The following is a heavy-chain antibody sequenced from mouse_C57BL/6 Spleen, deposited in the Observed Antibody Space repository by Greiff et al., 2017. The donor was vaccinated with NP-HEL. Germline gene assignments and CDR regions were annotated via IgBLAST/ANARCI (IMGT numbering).Heavy chain of an antibody. Sequence: EVKLLESGPGLVKPSQSLSLTCSVPGYSITSGYYWNWIRQFPGNKLEWMGYISYDGSNNYNPSLKNRISITRDTSKNQFFLKLNSVTTEDTATYYCARAVVATDYFDYWGQGTTLTVSS. V-gene: IGHV3-6*01. CDR3: ARAVVATDYFDY. CDR2: ISYDGSN. CDR1: GYSITSGYY. J-gene: IGHJ2*01. D-gene: IGHD1-1*01.